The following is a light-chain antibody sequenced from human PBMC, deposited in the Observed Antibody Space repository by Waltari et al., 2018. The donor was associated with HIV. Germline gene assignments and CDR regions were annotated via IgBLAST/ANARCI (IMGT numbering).Light chain of an antibody. CDR1: SSDIGGYNY. CDR3: SSYAPTNNFYVL. CDR2: EVT. Sequence: GQSVTISCTGTSSDIGGYNYVSWYQQHPGKAPKLIMTEVTKRPSGVPDRFSGSKSGNTASLTVSGLQAEDEAHYYCSSYAPTNNFYVLFGGGTALTVL. J-gene: IGLJ2*01. V-gene: IGLV2-8*01.